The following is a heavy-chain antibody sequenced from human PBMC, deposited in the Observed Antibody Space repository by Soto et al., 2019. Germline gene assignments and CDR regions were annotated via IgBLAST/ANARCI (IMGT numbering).Heavy chain of an antibody. CDR3: ARGRYYGSGRSNWFDP. V-gene: IGHV4-34*01. D-gene: IGHD3-10*01. CDR2: INHSGST. CDR1: GGSFSGYY. J-gene: IGHJ5*02. Sequence: QVQLQQWGAGLLKPSETLSLTCAVYGGSFSGYYWSWIRQPPGKGLEWIGEINHSGSTNYNPSLKSRVTTSVDTSKNQFSLKLSSVTAADTAVYYCARGRYYGSGRSNWFDPWGQGTLVTVSS.